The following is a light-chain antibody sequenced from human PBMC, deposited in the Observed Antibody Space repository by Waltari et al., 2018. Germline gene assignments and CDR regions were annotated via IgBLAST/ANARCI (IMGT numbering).Light chain of an antibody. CDR3: QTWGTGIHVV. CDR2: VNSDGSH. J-gene: IGLJ2*01. CDR1: SGHRSYT. V-gene: IGLV4-69*01. Sequence: QLVLTQSPSASASLGASVKLPCTLSSGHRSYTLAWHQQQPEKGPRYLMKVNSDGSHSKGDGIPDRFSGSSSGAERYLTISSLQSEDEADYYCQTWGTGIHVVFGGGTKLTVL.